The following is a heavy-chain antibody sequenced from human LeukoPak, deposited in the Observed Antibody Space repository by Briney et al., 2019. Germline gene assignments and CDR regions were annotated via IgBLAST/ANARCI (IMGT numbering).Heavy chain of an antibody. D-gene: IGHD2-15*01. CDR2: IYSGGST. V-gene: IGHV3-53*01. J-gene: IGHJ3*02. CDR1: GFTVNSYC. Sequence: GGSLRLSCAASGFTVNSYCMNWVRQAPGKGLEWVSVIYSGGSTYYADSVKGRFTISRDNSKNTLYLQMNSLRAEDTAVYYCARSPTVVAVAGAFDIWGQGTMVTVSS. CDR3: ARSPTVVAVAGAFDI.